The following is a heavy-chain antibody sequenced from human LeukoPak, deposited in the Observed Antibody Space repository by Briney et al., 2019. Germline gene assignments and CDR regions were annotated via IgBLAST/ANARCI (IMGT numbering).Heavy chain of an antibody. Sequence: GASVKVSCKASGYTFTGYFMHWVRQAPGQGFEWMGWIDPNSGGTNYAQNFQGRVTMTRDTSISTAYMELSRLRSDDMAVYYCARVRVTGSYGLDLGHWGQGTLVTVSS. D-gene: IGHD1-26*01. CDR1: GYTFTGYF. V-gene: IGHV1-2*02. J-gene: IGHJ4*02. CDR2: IDPNSGGT. CDR3: ARVRVTGSYGLDLGH.